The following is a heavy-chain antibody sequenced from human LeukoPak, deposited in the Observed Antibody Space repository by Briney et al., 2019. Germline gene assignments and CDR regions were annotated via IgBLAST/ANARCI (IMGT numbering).Heavy chain of an antibody. V-gene: IGHV4-59*08. CDR3: ARHDSLSLPFDY. Sequence: SETLSLTCTVSGGSISSYYWSWIRQPPGKGLEWIGYIYYTGSTNYNPSLKSRLTISVDTSKNQFSLKLSSVTAADTAVFYCARHDSLSLPFDYWGQGTLVTVSS. J-gene: IGHJ4*02. CDR1: GGSISSYY. CDR2: IYYTGST. D-gene: IGHD2-21*01.